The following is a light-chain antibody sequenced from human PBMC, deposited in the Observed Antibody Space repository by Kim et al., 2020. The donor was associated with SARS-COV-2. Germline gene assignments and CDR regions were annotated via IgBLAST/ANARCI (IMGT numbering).Light chain of an antibody. CDR2: RNN. J-gene: IGLJ1*01. CDR3: LAWDSSLSAYV. Sequence: RQTATLTCTGNNNNVGNEGAAWLQQHQGHPPKLLSFRNNNRPSGISERLSASRSGNTASLTITGLQPEDEADYYCLAWDSSLSAYVFGTGTKSPS. CDR1: NNNVGNEG. V-gene: IGLV10-54*01.